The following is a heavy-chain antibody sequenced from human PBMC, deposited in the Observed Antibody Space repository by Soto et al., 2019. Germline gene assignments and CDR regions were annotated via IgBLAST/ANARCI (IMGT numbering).Heavy chain of an antibody. CDR3: AKDLLGDIEVAGTLDY. CDR1: GFTFSSYA. Sequence: EVQLLESGGGLVQSGGSLRLSCAASGFTFSSYAMTWVRQAPGKGLEWVSAISGSGRGTYYADSVKGRFTISRDNSKNTLLLQLNSLRVEDTAVYYCAKDLLGDIEVAGTLDYWGQGALVTVSS. J-gene: IGHJ4*02. D-gene: IGHD6-19*01. V-gene: IGHV3-23*01. CDR2: ISGSGRGT.